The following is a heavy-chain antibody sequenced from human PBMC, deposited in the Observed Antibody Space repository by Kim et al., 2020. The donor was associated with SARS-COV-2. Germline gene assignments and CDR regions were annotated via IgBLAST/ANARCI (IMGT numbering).Heavy chain of an antibody. V-gene: IGHV5-51*01. D-gene: IGHD6-13*01. Sequence: RYSPSFQGQVTISADKSISTAYLQWSSLKASDTAMYYCARLGIAAGAGDYWGQGTLVTVSS. J-gene: IGHJ4*02. CDR3: ARLGIAAGAGDY.